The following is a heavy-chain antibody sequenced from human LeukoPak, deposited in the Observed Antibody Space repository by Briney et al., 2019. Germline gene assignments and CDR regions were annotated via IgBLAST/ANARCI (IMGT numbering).Heavy chain of an antibody. CDR1: GFSFHSFA. D-gene: IGHD2-2*01. V-gene: IGHV3-23*01. CDR2: IGGGRGNT. J-gene: IGHJ4*02. CDR3: ARVRYCSSTSCSIRYFDY. Sequence: PGGSLRLSCAASGFSFHSFAMSWVRQAPGKGPEWVSAIGGGRGNTYYADSMKGRFTITRDNAKNTLYLQLNNLSVEDTAIYYCARVRYCSSTSCSIRYFDYWGQGTLVTVSS.